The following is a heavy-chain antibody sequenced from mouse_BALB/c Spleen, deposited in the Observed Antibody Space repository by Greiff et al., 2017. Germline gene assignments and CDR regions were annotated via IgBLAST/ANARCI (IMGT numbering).Heavy chain of an antibody. CDR3: ARHYRYDGYAMDY. Sequence: EVQRVESGGDLVKPGGSLKLSCAASGFTFSSYGMSWVRQTPDKRLEWVATISSGGSYTYYPDSVKGRFTISRDNAKNTLYLQMSSLKSEDTAMYYCARHYRYDGYAMDYWGQGTSVTVSS. J-gene: IGHJ4*01. D-gene: IGHD2-14*01. CDR1: GFTFSSYG. CDR2: ISSGGSYT. V-gene: IGHV5-6*01.